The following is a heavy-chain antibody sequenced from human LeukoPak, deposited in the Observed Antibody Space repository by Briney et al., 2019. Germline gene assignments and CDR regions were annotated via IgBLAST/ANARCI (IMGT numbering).Heavy chain of an antibody. CDR2: IIPNTGGT. D-gene: IGHD6-13*01. J-gene: IGHJ5*02. V-gene: IGHV1-2*02. CDR1: GYTFTGYY. CDR3: ARSLIIPTAVTNWLDP. Sequence: ASVRVSCKASGYTFTGYYIHWVRQAPGQGLEWMGWIIPNTGGTNYAQKFQGRVTMTRDTSISTAYMELTNLGSDDTAVYFCARSLIIPTAVTNWLDPWGPGTLVTVSS.